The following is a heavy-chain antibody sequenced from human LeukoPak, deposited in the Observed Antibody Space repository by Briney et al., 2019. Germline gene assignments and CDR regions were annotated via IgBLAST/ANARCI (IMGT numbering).Heavy chain of an antibody. CDR3: ATESSGALDF. D-gene: IGHD1-26*01. CDR1: GFTFSNTF. J-gene: IGHJ4*02. V-gene: IGHV3-69-1*01. Sequence: GRSLRLSCATSGFTFSNTFLNWVRQAPGKGLQYVSSIDTVDYTYYADSVKGRFTISRDNAKNSLYLQINSLRAEDTAVYYCATESSGALDFWGQGTLVTVSS. CDR2: IDTVDYT.